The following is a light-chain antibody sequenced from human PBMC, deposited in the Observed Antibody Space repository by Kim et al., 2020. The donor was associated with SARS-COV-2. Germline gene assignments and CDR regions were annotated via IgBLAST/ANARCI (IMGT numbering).Light chain of an antibody. J-gene: IGLJ2*01. V-gene: IGLV3-21*01. CDR3: QVWDSSSSFYVV. CDR1: NIASNH. Sequence: PGEPARIPCGGNNIASNHVHWYRQKPGQAPVLVIYYNTDRPSGIPDRFSGSNAGATATLTLSRVEAGDEADYYCQVWDSSSSFYVVFGGGTQLTVL. CDR2: YNT.